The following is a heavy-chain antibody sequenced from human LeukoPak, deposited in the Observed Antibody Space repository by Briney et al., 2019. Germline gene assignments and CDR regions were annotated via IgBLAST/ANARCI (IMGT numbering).Heavy chain of an antibody. CDR2: IYPSDSDT. V-gene: IGHV5-51*01. Sequence: PGESLKISCKGSGYSFTSNWIGWVRQMPGKGLEWMGVIYPSDSDTRYSPSFQGQVTISADKSISTAYLQWSSLKASDTAMYYCARIDGFDSSSRGFDYWGQGTLVTVSS. CDR1: GYSFTSNW. CDR3: ARIDGFDSSSRGFDY. J-gene: IGHJ4*02. D-gene: IGHD6-6*01.